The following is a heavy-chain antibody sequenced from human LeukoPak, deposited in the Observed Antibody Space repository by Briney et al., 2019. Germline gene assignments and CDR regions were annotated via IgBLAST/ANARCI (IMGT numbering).Heavy chain of an antibody. D-gene: IGHD2-2*01. CDR3: ARAGDVVVVPPTAYLPPRYYMDV. CDR1: GGPISRGTYY. Sequence: SQTLSHSCTVSGGPISRGTYYWSWIRQTAEKGLEWIGRIYATGNTKYNPSLNSRATISLHTSKNQFSLTLSSVTAADSAVYYCARAGDVVVVPPTAYLPPRYYMDVWGKGTSVTVSS. J-gene: IGHJ6*03. V-gene: IGHV4-61*02. CDR2: IYATGNT.